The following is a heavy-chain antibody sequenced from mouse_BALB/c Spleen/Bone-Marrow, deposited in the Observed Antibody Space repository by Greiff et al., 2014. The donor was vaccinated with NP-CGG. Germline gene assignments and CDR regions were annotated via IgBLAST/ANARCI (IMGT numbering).Heavy chain of an antibody. Sequence: LVESGPELVKPGASVKMSCKASGYTFTSYVMHWVKQKPGQGLEWIGYINPYNDGTKYNEKFKGKATLTSDKSSSTAYMELSSLTSEGSAVYYCARQGVDYFDYWGQGTTLTVSS. V-gene: IGHV1-14*01. CDR3: ARQGVDYFDY. CDR1: GYTFTSYV. J-gene: IGHJ2*01. CDR2: INPYNDGT.